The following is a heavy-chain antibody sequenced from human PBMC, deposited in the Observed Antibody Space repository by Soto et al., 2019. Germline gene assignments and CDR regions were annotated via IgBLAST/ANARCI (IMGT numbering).Heavy chain of an antibody. D-gene: IGHD2-21*01. CDR2: INHNGNT. J-gene: IGHJ5*02. V-gene: IGHV4-34*01. Sequence: SETLSLTCAVYGASLSDNYCNWLRQPPGKGLEWIGEINHNGNTNYNPSLRSRVTISIDTSTNQLSLNLGSVSAADTAVYCCARGGGEFDAWGQGTPVTVSS. CDR3: ARGGGEFDA. CDR1: GASLSDNY.